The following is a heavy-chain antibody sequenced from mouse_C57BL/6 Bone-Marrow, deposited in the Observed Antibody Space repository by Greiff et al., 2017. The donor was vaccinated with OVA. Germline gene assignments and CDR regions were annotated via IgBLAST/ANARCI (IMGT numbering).Heavy chain of an antibody. D-gene: IGHD2-3*01. CDR1: GYTFTSYT. Sequence: QVQLKESGAELARPGASVKMSCKASGYTFTSYTMHWVKQRPGQGLEWIGYINPSSGYTKYNQKFKDKATLTADKSSSTAYMQLSSLTSEDSAVYYCAGGWLSPAWFAYWGQGTLVTVSA. J-gene: IGHJ3*01. CDR3: AGGWLSPAWFAY. V-gene: IGHV1-4*01. CDR2: INPSSGYT.